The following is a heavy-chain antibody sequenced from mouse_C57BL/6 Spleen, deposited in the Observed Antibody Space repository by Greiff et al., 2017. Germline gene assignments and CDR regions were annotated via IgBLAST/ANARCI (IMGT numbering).Heavy chain of an antibody. D-gene: IGHD2-1*01. CDR1: GFTFSDYG. CDR2: ISSGSSTI. Sequence: EVHLVESGGGLVKPGGSLKLSCAASGFTFSDYGMHWVRQAPEQGLEWVAYISSGSSTIYYADTVKGRFTISRDNAKNTLFLQLTSLRSEDTAMYYCARNGNYFAYWGQGTLVTVSA. J-gene: IGHJ3*01. CDR3: ARNGNYFAY. V-gene: IGHV5-17*01.